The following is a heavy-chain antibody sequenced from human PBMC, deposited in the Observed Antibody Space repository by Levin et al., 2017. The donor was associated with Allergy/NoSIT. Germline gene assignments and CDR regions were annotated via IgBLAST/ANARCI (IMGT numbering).Heavy chain of an antibody. J-gene: IGHJ4*02. CDR1: GFSFSDFW. V-gene: IGHV3-11*01. Sequence: GGSLRLSCAASGFSFSDFWMSWIRQAPGKGLEWVSYISGSGTSIYADSVKGRLTISRDNAKNSLYLQMNSLRADDTAVYYCARVPILAAAGTSDYWGQGTLVTVSS. D-gene: IGHD6-13*01. CDR2: ISGSGTS. CDR3: ARVPILAAAGTSDY.